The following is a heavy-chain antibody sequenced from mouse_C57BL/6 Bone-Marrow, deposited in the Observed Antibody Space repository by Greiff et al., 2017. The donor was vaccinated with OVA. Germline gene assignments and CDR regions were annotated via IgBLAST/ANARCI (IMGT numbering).Heavy chain of an antibody. CDR1: GFSLTSYG. V-gene: IGHV2-9*01. J-gene: IGHJ4*01. CDR2: IWGGGST. CDR3: AKRAYGYGGCYAMDY. Sequence: VQLQQSGPGLVAPSQSLSITYTVSGFSLTSYGVDWVRQPPGKGLEWLGVIWGGGSTNYNSALMSRLSISKDNSKSQVFLKMNSLQTDDTAMYYCAKRAYGYGGCYAMDYWGQGTSVTVSS. D-gene: IGHD2-2*01.